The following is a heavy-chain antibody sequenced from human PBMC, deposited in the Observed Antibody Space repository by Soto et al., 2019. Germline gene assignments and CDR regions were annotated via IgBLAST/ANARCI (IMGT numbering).Heavy chain of an antibody. Sequence: EVQLVESGGGLVQPGGSLRLSCVDSGFTFSSYWMSWVRQAPVKGLEWVGNIKQDGSEENYVDSLKGRFTISRDNAKNSMYLQMTSGRAEDTAVYYCARIAATGRGWDVWGEGTTVVVSS. CDR3: ARIAATGRGWDV. CDR1: GFTFSSYW. V-gene: IGHV3-7*01. J-gene: IGHJ6*01. CDR2: IKQDGSEE. D-gene: IGHD6-13*01.